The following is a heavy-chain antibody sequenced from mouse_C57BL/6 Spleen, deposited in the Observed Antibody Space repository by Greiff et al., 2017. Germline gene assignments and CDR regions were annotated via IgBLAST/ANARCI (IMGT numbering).Heavy chain of an antibody. V-gene: IGHV1-15*01. Sequence: VQLQQSGAELVRPGASVTLSCKASGYTFTDYEMHWVKQTPVHGLEWIGAIDPGTGDTAYNQKFKGKAILTADKSSSPAYMELRSLTSEDSAVYYCTRLGYYWGQGTTLTVSS. CDR2: IDPGTGDT. J-gene: IGHJ2*01. CDR3: TRLGYY. CDR1: GYTFTDYE.